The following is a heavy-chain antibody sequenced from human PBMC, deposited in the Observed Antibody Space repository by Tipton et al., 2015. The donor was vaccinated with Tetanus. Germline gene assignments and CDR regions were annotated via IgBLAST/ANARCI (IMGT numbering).Heavy chain of an antibody. CDR3: ARGRTRYYYDSSGWLTNDAFDI. J-gene: IGHJ3*02. CDR1: GGSISSGGYP. D-gene: IGHD3-22*01. Sequence: TLSLTCAVSGGSISSGGYPWSWIRQPPGKGLEWIGYIYHSGSTYYNPSLKSRVTISVDRSKNQFSLKLSSVTAADTAVYYCARGRTRYYYDSSGWLTNDAFDIWGQGTMVTVSS. V-gene: IGHV4-30-2*01. CDR2: IYHSGST.